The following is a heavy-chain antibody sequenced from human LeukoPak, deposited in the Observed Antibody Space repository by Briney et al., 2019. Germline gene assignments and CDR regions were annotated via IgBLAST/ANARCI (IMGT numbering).Heavy chain of an antibody. CDR3: ARDGSIESGP. CDR2: INHSGST. CDR1: GGSISSSSYY. Sequence: SETLSLTCTVSGGSISSSSYYWGWIRQPPGKGLEWIGEINHSGSTYYNPSLKSRVTISVDTSKNQFSLKLSSVTAADTAVYYCARDGSIESGPWGQGTLVTVSS. V-gene: IGHV4-39*07. D-gene: IGHD2-15*01. J-gene: IGHJ5*02.